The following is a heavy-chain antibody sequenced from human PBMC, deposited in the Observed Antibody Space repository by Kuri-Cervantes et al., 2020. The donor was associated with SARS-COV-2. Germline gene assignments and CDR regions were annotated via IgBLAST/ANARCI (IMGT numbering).Heavy chain of an antibody. Sequence: GESLKISCVASGFTFSSYGMHWVRQAPGKGLEWVAVISYDGTNKYFADSVKGRFTISRDNSKNTLYLQMNSLRAEDTAIYYCATLFDSSGFMFDYWGQGTLVTVSS. V-gene: IGHV3-30*03. D-gene: IGHD3-22*01. CDR1: GFTFSSYG. J-gene: IGHJ4*02. CDR3: ATLFDSSGFMFDY. CDR2: ISYDGTNK.